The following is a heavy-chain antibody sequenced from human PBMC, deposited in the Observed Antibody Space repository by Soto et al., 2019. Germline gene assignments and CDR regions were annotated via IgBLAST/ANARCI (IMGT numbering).Heavy chain of an antibody. D-gene: IGHD3-10*01. J-gene: IGHJ5*01. CDR2: IYQTGRT. Sequence: SETLCLTCAFSAYSITYGYFWAWIRQPPGKGLEWIGSIYQTGRTYYNPSLKSRVTISVDTSKNQFSLTLNSVTAADTAVYYCARQGHGSGTNCFDSWGQGTLVTVSS. CDR1: AYSITYGYF. CDR3: ARQGHGSGTNCFDS. V-gene: IGHV4-38-2*01.